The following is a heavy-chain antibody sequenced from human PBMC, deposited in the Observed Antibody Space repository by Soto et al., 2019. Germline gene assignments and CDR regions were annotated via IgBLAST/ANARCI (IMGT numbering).Heavy chain of an antibody. CDR2: MNPNSGNT. Sequence: ASVKVSCKASGYTFTSYDINWVRQATGEGLEWMGWMNPNSGNTGYAQKFQGRVTMTRNTSISTAYMELSSLRSEDTAVYYCARGDCSSTSCYFYYYGMDVWGQATTVTVSS. D-gene: IGHD2-2*01. V-gene: IGHV1-8*01. J-gene: IGHJ6*02. CDR3: ARGDCSSTSCYFYYYGMDV. CDR1: GYTFTSYD.